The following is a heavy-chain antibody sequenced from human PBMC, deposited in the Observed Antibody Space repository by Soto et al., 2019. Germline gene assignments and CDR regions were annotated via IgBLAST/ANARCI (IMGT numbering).Heavy chain of an antibody. V-gene: IGHV3-72*01. Sequence: GXLRLSCARSGFTVSYHYVDWVLQAQGKGLEWVGRSRDKPQGYSTAYAASVKGRFTTSRDESKNSAYLQMNSLKTEDTAVYYCVRATYFSDSSGYTRCLDYWGQGTLVTAPQ. CDR2: SRDKPQGYST. CDR3: VRATYFSDSSGYTRCLDY. J-gene: IGHJ4*02. D-gene: IGHD3-22*01. CDR1: GFTVSYHY.